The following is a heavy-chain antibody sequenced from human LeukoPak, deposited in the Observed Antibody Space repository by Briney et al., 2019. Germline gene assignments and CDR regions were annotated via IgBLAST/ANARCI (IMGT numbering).Heavy chain of an antibody. J-gene: IGHJ6*02. CDR2: ISSSSSYI. Sequence: PGGSLRLSCAASGFTFSSYSMNWVRQAPGEGLEWVSSISSSSSYICYADSVKGRFTISRDNAKKSLYLQMNSLRAEDTAVYFCGMAMDVWGQGTTVTVSS. CDR3: GMAMDV. CDR1: GFTFSSYS. V-gene: IGHV3-21*04.